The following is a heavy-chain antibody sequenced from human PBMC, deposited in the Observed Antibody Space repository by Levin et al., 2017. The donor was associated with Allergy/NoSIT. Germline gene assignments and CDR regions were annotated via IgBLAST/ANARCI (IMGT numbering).Heavy chain of an antibody. CDR3: ARFRSGYSSGIELGY. V-gene: IGHV3-33*01. CDR1: GFTFSSYG. J-gene: IGHJ4*02. Sequence: PGGSLRLSCAASGFTFSSYGMHWVRQAPGKGLEWVAVIWYDGSNKYYADSVKGRFTISRDNSKNTLYLQMNSLRAEDTAVYYCARFRSGYSSGIELGYWGQGTLVTVSS. CDR2: IWYDGSNK. D-gene: IGHD6-19*01.